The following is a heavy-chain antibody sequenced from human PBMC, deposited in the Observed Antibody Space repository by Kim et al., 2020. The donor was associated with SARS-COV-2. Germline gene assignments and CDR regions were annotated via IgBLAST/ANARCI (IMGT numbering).Heavy chain of an antibody. CDR2: IWYDGSNK. Sequence: GGSLRLSCAASGFTFSSYGMHWVRQAPGKGLEWVAVIWYDGSNKYYADSVKGRFTISRDNSKNTLYLQMNSLRAEDTAVYYCASSPDYYNGDWMGFGIWGQGTMVTVSS. V-gene: IGHV3-33*03. D-gene: IGHD3-10*01. J-gene: IGHJ3*02. CDR1: GFTFSSYG. CDR3: ASSPDYYNGDWMGFGI.